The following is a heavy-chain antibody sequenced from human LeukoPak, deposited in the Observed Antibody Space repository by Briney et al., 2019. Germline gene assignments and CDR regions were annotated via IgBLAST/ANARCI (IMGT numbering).Heavy chain of an antibody. Sequence: SETLSLTCAVYGGSFSGYYWSWIRQPPGKGLEWIGEINHSGSTNYNPSLKSRVTISVDTSKNQFSLNLSSVTAADTAVYYCARSDGYGLVGIWGQGTMITVSS. CDR2: INHSGST. J-gene: IGHJ3*02. V-gene: IGHV4-34*01. CDR3: ARSDGYGLVGI. CDR1: GGSFSGYY. D-gene: IGHD3-10*01.